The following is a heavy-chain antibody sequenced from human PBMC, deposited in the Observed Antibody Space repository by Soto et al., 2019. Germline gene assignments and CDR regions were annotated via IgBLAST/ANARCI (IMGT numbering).Heavy chain of an antibody. CDR3: ARGYSSSWYGTENYFDY. J-gene: IGHJ4*02. D-gene: IGHD6-13*01. V-gene: IGHV4-30-4*01. CDR1: GGSISSGDYY. CDR2: IYYSGST. Sequence: SETLSLTCTVSGGSISSGDYYWSWIRQPPGKGLEWIGYIYYSGSTYYNPSLKSRVTISVDTSKNQFSLKLSSVTAADTAVYYCARGYSSSWYGTENYFDYWGQGTLVTVSS.